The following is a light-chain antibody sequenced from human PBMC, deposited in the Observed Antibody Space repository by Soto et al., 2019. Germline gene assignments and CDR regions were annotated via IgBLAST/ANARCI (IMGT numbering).Light chain of an antibody. CDR3: GTWDSSLSAYYV. J-gene: IGLJ1*01. CDR2: ENN. CDR1: SSNIGNNY. V-gene: IGLV1-51*02. Sequence: QSVLTQPLSVSAAPGQKVTISCYGSSSNIGNNYVSWYQQLPGTAPKLLIYENNKRPSGIPDRFSGSKSGTSATLGITGLQTGDEADYYCGTWDSSLSAYYVFGTGTKVTVL.